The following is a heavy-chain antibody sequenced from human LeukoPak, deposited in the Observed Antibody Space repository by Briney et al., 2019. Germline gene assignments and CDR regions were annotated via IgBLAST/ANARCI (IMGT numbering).Heavy chain of an antibody. V-gene: IGHV4-39*01. CDR2: IYYSGST. CDR3: ARLWYTAYKEWLDP. J-gene: IGHJ5*02. D-gene: IGHD5-18*01. CDR1: GASIGSSSYS. Sequence: PSETLSLSCTVSGASIGSSSYSWGWIRQPPGKGLEWIGSIYYSGSTYYNPSLKSRVTISVDTSKNQFSLELSSVTAADTAVYYCARLWYTAYKEWLDPWGQGTLVTVPS.